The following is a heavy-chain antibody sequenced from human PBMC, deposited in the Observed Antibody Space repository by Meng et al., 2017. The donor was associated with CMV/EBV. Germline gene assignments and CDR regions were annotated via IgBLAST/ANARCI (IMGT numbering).Heavy chain of an antibody. CDR3: ARGVTWNWYFDL. CDR1: SGSLSGYF. CDR2: INHSGTT. V-gene: IGHV4-34*01. Sequence: SETLSLTCAVYSGSLSGYFWSWIRQPPGKGLEWIGEINHSGTTSYNPSLKSRVTISVDTSKNQSSLKLSSVTAADTAVYYCARGVTWNWYFDLWGRGTLVTVSS. D-gene: IGHD2-21*02. J-gene: IGHJ2*01.